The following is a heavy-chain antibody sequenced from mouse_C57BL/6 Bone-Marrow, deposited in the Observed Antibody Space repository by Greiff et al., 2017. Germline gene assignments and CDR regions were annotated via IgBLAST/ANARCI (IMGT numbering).Heavy chain of an antibody. CDR1: GFTFSNYW. J-gene: IGHJ4*01. V-gene: IGHV6-3*01. CDR2: IRLKSDNYAT. CDR3: TGVCQKGYYYAMDY. D-gene: IGHD2-10*02. Sequence: EVKLEESGGGLVQPGGSMKLSCVASGFTFSNYWMNWVRQSPEKGLEWVAQIRLKSDNYATHYAESVKGRFTISRDDSKSSVYLQMNNLRAEDTGIYYCTGVCQKGYYYAMDYWGQGTSVTVSS.